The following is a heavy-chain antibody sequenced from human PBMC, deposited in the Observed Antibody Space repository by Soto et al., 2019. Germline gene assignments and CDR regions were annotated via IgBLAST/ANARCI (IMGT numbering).Heavy chain of an antibody. CDR1: GFPFSDQY. CDR2: ISPGTTYK. CDR3: SRGGGCGLFDL. V-gene: IGHV3-11*06. J-gene: IGHJ4*01. Sequence: PGGSLRLSFASSGFPFSDQYMSWIRRSPGKGLEFLSYISPGTTYKNYADSVKGRFTISRDNAKSSLYLQLNGLRAEDTAVYFCSRGGGCGLFDLSGHGTFVTVSS. D-gene: IGHD2-21*01.